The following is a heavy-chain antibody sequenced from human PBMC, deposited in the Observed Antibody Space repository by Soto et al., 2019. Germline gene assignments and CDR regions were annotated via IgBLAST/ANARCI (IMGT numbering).Heavy chain of an antibody. Sequence: EVQLVESGGGLVKPGGSLRLSCAASGFTFSSYSMNWVRQAPGKGLEWVSSVSSSSSYIYYADSVMGRFTISRDNAKNSLYLQMNSLRAEDTAVYYCARERGWDYYDSSGYAGFDYWGQGTLVTVSS. V-gene: IGHV3-21*01. D-gene: IGHD3-22*01. CDR3: ARERGWDYYDSSGYAGFDY. CDR2: VSSSSSYI. CDR1: GFTFSSYS. J-gene: IGHJ4*02.